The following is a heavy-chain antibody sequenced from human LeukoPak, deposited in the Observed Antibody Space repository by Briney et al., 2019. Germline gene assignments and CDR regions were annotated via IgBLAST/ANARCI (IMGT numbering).Heavy chain of an antibody. J-gene: IGHJ4*02. Sequence: PGGSLRLSCAASGFTFSSYWMSWARQAPGKGLEWVSFIYSGDSTYYADSVKGRFTISRDNSKNTLYLQMNSLRADDTAVYYCARVVAYYFDYWGQGTLVTVSS. V-gene: IGHV3-53*01. D-gene: IGHD2-21*01. CDR1: GFTFSSYW. CDR2: IYSGDST. CDR3: ARVVAYYFDY.